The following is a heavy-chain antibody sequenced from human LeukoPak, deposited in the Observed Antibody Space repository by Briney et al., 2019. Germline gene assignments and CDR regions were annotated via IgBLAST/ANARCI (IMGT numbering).Heavy chain of an antibody. V-gene: IGHV4-39*01. CDR2: VYYSTNT. D-gene: IGHD5-12*01. CDR1: GDSISSSSYY. CDR3: ARHSRSAYSGYENAFDI. J-gene: IGHJ3*02. Sequence: SETLSLTCTVSGDSISSSSYYWDWIRQPPRKGLEWIGYVYYSTNTYYNPSLKSRVTISVDTSKNQFSLKLSSVTAADTAIYYCARHSRSAYSGYENAFDIWGQGTVVTVSS.